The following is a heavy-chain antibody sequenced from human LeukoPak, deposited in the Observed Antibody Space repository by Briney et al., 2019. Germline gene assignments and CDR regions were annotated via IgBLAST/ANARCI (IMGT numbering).Heavy chain of an antibody. D-gene: IGHD4-17*01. CDR2: IQSGGST. Sequence: GGSLRLSCAASGLTVTNNHMTWVRQAPGKGLEWVSVIQSGGSTCYADSVKGRFTISRDNSKNTLYLQMSSLRAEDTAVYYCARRAVTNQFDSWGQGTLVTVSS. V-gene: IGHV3-66*02. CDR3: ARRAVTNQFDS. CDR1: GLTVTNNH. J-gene: IGHJ4*02.